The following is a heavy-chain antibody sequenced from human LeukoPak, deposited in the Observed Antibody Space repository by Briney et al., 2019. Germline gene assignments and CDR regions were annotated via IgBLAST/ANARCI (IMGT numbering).Heavy chain of an antibody. CDR3: ARDRSMIVVFIRFFLQPYFDY. Sequence: GGSLRLSCAASGFTFSSYAMHWVRQAPGKGLEWVAVISYDGSNKYYADSVKGRFTISRDNSKNTLYLQMNSLRAEDTAVYYCARDRSMIVVFIRFFLQPYFDYWGQGPLATVSS. D-gene: IGHD3-22*01. J-gene: IGHJ4*02. V-gene: IGHV3-30-3*01. CDR2: ISYDGSNK. CDR1: GFTFSSYA.